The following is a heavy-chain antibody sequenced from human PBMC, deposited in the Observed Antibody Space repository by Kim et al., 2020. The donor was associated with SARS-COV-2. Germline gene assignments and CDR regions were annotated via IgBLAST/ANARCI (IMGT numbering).Heavy chain of an antibody. V-gene: IGHV3-74*01. CDR3: ARKDCSGGSCAFDP. J-gene: IGHJ5*02. D-gene: IGHD2-15*01. Sequence: ADSVEGRFTTSRDNANNMLYLQMNSLRAEDTAVYHCARKDCSGGSCAFDPWGQGTLVTVSS.